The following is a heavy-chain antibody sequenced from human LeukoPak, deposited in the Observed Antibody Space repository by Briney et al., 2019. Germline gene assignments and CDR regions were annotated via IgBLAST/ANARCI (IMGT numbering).Heavy chain of an antibody. CDR1: GDSISTSNSY. V-gene: IGHV4-39*07. Sequence: SETLSLTCTVSGDSISTSNSYWGWIRQPPGKGLEWIGSIYYSGNTYYNASLKSRVTISVDTSKNQFSLKLSSVTAADTAVYYCATSGATTVTTWGGSWFDPWGQGTLVTVSS. CDR2: IYYSGNT. CDR3: ATSGATTVTTWGGSWFDP. J-gene: IGHJ5*02. D-gene: IGHD4-17*01.